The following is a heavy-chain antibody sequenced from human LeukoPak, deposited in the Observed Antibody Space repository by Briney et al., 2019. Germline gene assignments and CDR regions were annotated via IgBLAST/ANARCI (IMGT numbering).Heavy chain of an antibody. J-gene: IGHJ4*02. CDR1: GYTLTELS. Sequence: ASVKVSCKVSGYTLTELSMHWVRQAPGKGLEWMGGFDPEDSETIYAQKFQGRVTMTEDTSTDTAYMELSSLRSEDTAVYYCATYLKVGAPLFDYWGQGTLVTVSS. D-gene: IGHD1-26*01. CDR2: FDPEDSET. CDR3: ATYLKVGAPLFDY. V-gene: IGHV1-24*01.